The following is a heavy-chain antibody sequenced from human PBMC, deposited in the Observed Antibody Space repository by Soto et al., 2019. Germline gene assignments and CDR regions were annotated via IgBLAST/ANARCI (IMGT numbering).Heavy chain of an antibody. V-gene: IGHV3-64D*08. Sequence: GGSLRLSCSASGFTFSSYAMHWVRQAPGKGLEYVSAISSNGGSTYYADSVKGRFTISRDNSKNTRYLQMSSLRAEDTAVYYCVKDSPGYCSGGSCYDYFDYWGQGTLVTVSS. CDR2: ISSNGGST. CDR1: GFTFSSYA. J-gene: IGHJ4*02. D-gene: IGHD2-15*01. CDR3: VKDSPGYCSGGSCYDYFDY.